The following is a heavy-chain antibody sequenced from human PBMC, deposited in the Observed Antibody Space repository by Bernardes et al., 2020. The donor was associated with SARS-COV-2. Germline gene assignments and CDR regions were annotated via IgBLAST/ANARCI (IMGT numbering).Heavy chain of an antibody. D-gene: IGHD2-2*01. Sequence: ASVKVSCKASGYTFTGYYMHWVRQAPGQGLEWMGWINPNSGGTNYAQKFQGRVTMTRDTSISTAYMELSRLRSDDTAVYYCAREDIVVVPAAMAPDYWGQGTLVTVSS. CDR2: INPNSGGT. J-gene: IGHJ4*02. CDR1: GYTFTGYY. V-gene: IGHV1-2*02. CDR3: AREDIVVVPAAMAPDY.